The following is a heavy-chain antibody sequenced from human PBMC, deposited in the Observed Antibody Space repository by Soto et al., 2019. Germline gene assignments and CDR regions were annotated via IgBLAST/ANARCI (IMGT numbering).Heavy chain of an antibody. Sequence: SETLSLTCTVSGGSISGSYWSWIRQTPGKRLEWVGYVYYSGSTNYNPSLKSRVTISVDTSKNQFSLKLSSVTAADTAVYYCARGYYDSNGQSNTFDIWGQGTMVTVSS. CDR3: ARGYYDSNGQSNTFDI. D-gene: IGHD3-22*01. CDR2: VYYSGST. J-gene: IGHJ3*02. CDR1: GGSISGSY. V-gene: IGHV4-59*01.